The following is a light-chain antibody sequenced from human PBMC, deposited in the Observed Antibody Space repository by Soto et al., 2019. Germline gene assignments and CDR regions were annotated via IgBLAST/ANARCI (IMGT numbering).Light chain of an antibody. CDR2: DAS. Sequence: IVLSQSPATLSLYPGDRATLSCRASQSVRSYLAWYQQKPGQAPRLLIYDASNRATGIPARFSGSGSGTDFTLTVSSLEPEDFAVYYCQQRSDWPPTFGGGTKV. CDR3: QQRSDWPPT. CDR1: QSVRSY. V-gene: IGKV3-11*01. J-gene: IGKJ4*01.